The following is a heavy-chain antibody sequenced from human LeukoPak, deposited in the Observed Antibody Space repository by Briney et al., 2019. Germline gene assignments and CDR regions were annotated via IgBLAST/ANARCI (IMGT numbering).Heavy chain of an antibody. D-gene: IGHD6-19*01. V-gene: IGHV3-74*01. CDR2: TNSDESST. Sequence: GGSLRLSCAASGFTFSSYWMYWVRQAPGKGLVWVSSTNSDESSTSYADSVKGRFTISRDNAKNTLYLQMNSLRAEDTAVYYCASHSSSGWYYFDYWGQGTLVTVSS. CDR1: GFTFSSYW. J-gene: IGHJ4*02. CDR3: ASHSSSGWYYFDY.